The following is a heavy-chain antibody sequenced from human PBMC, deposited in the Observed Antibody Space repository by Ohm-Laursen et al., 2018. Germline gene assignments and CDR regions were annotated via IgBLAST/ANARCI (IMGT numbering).Heavy chain of an antibody. Sequence: SLRLSCAASGFTFSSHGMHWVRQAPGKGLEWVAVIWYDGSKKYYADSVKGRFTISRDNSKNTLYLQMNSLRVEDTAVYYCARSFAVTTFYYHGMDVWGQGTTVTVAS. CDR2: IWYDGSKK. D-gene: IGHD4-17*01. J-gene: IGHJ6*02. CDR1: GFTFSSHG. CDR3: ARSFAVTTFYYHGMDV. V-gene: IGHV3-33*08.